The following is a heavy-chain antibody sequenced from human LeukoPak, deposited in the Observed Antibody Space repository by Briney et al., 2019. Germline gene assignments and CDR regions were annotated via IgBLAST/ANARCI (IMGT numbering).Heavy chain of an antibody. CDR2: INPNSGGT. Sequence: ASVKVSCKASGYTFTGYYMHWVRQAPGQGLEWMGWINPNSGGTNYAQKFQGRVTMTRDTSISTAYMELSRLRSDDTAVYYCARAVAMVSYFDYWGQGTLVTVSS. J-gene: IGHJ4*02. CDR3: ARAVAMVSYFDY. V-gene: IGHV1-2*02. D-gene: IGHD5/OR15-5a*01. CDR1: GYTFTGYY.